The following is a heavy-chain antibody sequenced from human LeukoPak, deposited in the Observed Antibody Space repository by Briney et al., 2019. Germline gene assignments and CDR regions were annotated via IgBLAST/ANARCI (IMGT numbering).Heavy chain of an antibody. J-gene: IGHJ6*02. CDR1: GFTFSSYS. V-gene: IGHV3-21*04. CDR2: ISSSSSYI. CDR3: ERGRYSSSWSLIYGMDV. D-gene: IGHD6-13*01. Sequence: GGSLRLSCAASGFTFSSYSMNWVRQAPGKGLEWVSSISSSSSYIYYADSVKGRFTISRDNAKNSLYLQMNSLRAEDTAVYYCERGRYSSSWSLIYGMDVWGQGTTVTVSS.